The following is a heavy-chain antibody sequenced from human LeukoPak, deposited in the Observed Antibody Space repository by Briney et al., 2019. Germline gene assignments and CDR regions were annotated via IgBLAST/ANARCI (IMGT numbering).Heavy chain of an antibody. J-gene: IGHJ4*02. CDR1: GYTFTGYY. CDR2: INPNSGGT. D-gene: IGHD1-26*01. CDR3: ARDGGGSRASFDY. V-gene: IGHV1-2*02. Sequence: GASVKVSCKASGYTFTGYYMHWVRQAPGQGLEWMGWINPNSGGTNYAQKFQGRVTMTRDTSISTAYMELSRLRSDDTAVYYCARDGGGSRASFDYWGQGTLVTVSS.